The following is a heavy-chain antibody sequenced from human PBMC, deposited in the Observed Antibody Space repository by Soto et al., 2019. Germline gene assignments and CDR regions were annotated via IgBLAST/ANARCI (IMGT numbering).Heavy chain of an antibody. CDR3: AKDRTGSGYYFDY. D-gene: IGHD3-22*01. J-gene: IGHJ4*02. Sequence: EVQLVESGGGLVQPGRSLRLSCAASGFTFDDYAMHWVRQAPGKGLEWVSGISWNSGTIGYADSVKGRCTISRDNAKNSLYLQMNSLRAEDTALYYCAKDRTGSGYYFDYWGQGTLVTVSS. CDR1: GFTFDDYA. V-gene: IGHV3-9*01. CDR2: ISWNSGTI.